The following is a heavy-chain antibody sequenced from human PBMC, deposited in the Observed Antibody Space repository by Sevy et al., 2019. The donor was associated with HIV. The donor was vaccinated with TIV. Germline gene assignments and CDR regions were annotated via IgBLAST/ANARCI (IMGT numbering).Heavy chain of an antibody. J-gene: IGHJ4*02. V-gene: IGHV4-59*01. CDR1: GGSMNIYY. Sequence: PETLSLTCSVSGGSMNIYYWSWIRQPPGKGLEWIGFIYYSGSTNYNPSLKSRVTISVDTSKNQFSLKLSSVTAADTAVYYCARVGFNWNDVDYWGQGTLVTVSS. CDR2: IYYSGST. D-gene: IGHD1-20*01. CDR3: ARVGFNWNDVDY.